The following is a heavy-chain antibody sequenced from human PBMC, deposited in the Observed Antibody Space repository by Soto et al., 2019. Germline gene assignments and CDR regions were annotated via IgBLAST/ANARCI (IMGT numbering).Heavy chain of an antibody. V-gene: IGHV5-51*01. CDR3: ARHEQRWEVGFDAFDI. J-gene: IGHJ3*02. Sequence: EVQLVQSGAEVKKPGESLKISCKGSGYSFTSYWIGWVRQMPGKGLEWMGIIYPGDSDTRYSPSFQGQVTISADKSISTAYLEWSSLKASDSAMYYCARHEQRWEVGFDAFDIWGQGTMVTVSS. CDR2: IYPGDSDT. D-gene: IGHD1-26*01. CDR1: GYSFTSYW.